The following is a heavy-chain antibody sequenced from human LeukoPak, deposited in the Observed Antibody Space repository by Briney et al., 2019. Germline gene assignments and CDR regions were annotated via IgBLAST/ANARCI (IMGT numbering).Heavy chain of an antibody. CDR2: INGDGSST. Sequence: PGASLRLSCAASGFTFSNYAMSWVRQAPGKGLVWVSRINGDGSSTNYADSVKGRFTISRDNAKNTVYLEMSSLRAEDTAVYYCIQVRVTTTRNAFDVWGQGTMVTVSS. D-gene: IGHD1-1*01. CDR3: IQVRVTTTRNAFDV. CDR1: GFTFSNYA. J-gene: IGHJ3*01. V-gene: IGHV3-74*01.